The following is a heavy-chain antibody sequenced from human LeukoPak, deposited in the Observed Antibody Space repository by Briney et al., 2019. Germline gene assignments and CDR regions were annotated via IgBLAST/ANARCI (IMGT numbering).Heavy chain of an antibody. V-gene: IGHV4-34*01. CDR2: INHSGST. D-gene: IGHD3-10*01. J-gene: IGHJ4*02. CDR3: ASLRTYYYGSAPLSGY. CDR1: GGSFSGYY. Sequence: NPSETLSLTCAVYGGSFSGYYWSWIRQPPGKGLEWIGEINHSGSTNYNPSLKSRVTISVDTSKNQFSLKLSSVTAADTAVYYCASLRTYYYGSAPLSGYWGQGTLVTVSS.